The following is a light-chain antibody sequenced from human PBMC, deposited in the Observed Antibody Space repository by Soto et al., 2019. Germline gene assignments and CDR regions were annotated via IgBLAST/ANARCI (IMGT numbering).Light chain of an antibody. CDR2: DAT. CDR3: QQRSNWPT. Sequence: EIVLTQSPATLSLSPGERATLSCRASQSVSSYLAWYQQKPGQAPRLLIYDATNWTAGIPARFSGSGSGTDFTLTISSLEAEDFAVYYCQQRSNWPTFGGGTKVEIK. CDR1: QSVSSY. V-gene: IGKV3-11*01. J-gene: IGKJ4*01.